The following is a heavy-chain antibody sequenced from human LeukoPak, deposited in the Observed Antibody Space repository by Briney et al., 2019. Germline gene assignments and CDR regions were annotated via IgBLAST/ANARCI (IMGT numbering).Heavy chain of an antibody. CDR2: IYYSGRT. D-gene: IGHD6-19*01. J-gene: IGHJ1*01. Sequence: SDPLSLTCTVSGGSISSYYWSWIRHPPGKGLEWMRYIYYSGRTNHNPSLKSRVIISVDTSKNQFSLKLSSVTAADTAVYYCATTSSGWSTRYFQHWGQGTLVTVSS. CDR3: ATTSSGWSTRYFQH. V-gene: IGHV4-59*08. CDR1: GGSISSYY.